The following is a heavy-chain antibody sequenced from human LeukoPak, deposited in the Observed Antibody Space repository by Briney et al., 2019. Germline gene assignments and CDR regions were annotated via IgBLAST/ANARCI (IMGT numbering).Heavy chain of an antibody. D-gene: IGHD6-19*01. V-gene: IGHV1-2*02. Sequence: GASVKVSCKASGYTFTGYYMHWVRQAPGQGLEWMGWINPNSGGTNYAQRFQGRVTMTRDTSISTAYMELSRLRSDDTAVYYCARVRAVAGPVKPWGQGTLVTVSS. CDR2: INPNSGGT. CDR3: ARVRAVAGPVKP. J-gene: IGHJ5*02. CDR1: GYTFTGYY.